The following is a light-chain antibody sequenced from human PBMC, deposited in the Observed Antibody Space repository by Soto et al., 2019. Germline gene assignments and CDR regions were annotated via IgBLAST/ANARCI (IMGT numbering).Light chain of an antibody. Sequence: EIVLTQSPATLSFSPGERSTLSCRASQSVITSLAWYQQKPGQAPRLLVYDASNRATGIPTRFSGSGSGTDFTFSVSNLEPEDFAVYYCQQHITWPLTFGGGTKVDIK. CDR3: QQHITWPLT. J-gene: IGKJ4*01. V-gene: IGKV3-11*01. CDR2: DAS. CDR1: QSVITS.